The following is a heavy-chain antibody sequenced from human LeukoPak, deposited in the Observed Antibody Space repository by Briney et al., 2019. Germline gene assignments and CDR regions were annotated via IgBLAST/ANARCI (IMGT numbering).Heavy chain of an antibody. V-gene: IGHV3-7*01. J-gene: IGHJ4*02. CDR1: GFTFTNYW. Sequence: GGSLRLSCAASGFTFTNYWMSWVRQAPGKGLEWVANIKQDRSEKYYVDSVKGRFTISRDNAKNSLYLQMNSLRAEDTAVYYCARDDYGGTRYWGQGTLVTVSS. D-gene: IGHD4/OR15-4a*01. CDR2: IKQDRSEK. CDR3: ARDDYGGTRY.